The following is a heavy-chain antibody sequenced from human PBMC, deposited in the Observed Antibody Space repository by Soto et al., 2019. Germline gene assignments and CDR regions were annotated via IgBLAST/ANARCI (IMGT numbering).Heavy chain of an antibody. D-gene: IGHD6-19*01. J-gene: IGHJ4*02. CDR2: INSDGSSI. CDR3: AIETGYSSGWRQDY. CDR1: GFTFSSYW. Sequence: EVQLVESGGGLVQPGGSLRLSCAASGFTFSSYWMHWVRQAPGKGLVWVSRINSDGSSISYADSVKGRFTISRDNAKNTLYLQMNSLRVEDTAVYYCAIETGYSSGWRQDYWGQGTLVAVSS. V-gene: IGHV3-74*01.